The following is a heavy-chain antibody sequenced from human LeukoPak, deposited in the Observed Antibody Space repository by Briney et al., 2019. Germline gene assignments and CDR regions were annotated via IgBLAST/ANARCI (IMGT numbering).Heavy chain of an antibody. V-gene: IGHV4-34*01. CDR2: INHSGST. J-gene: IGHJ6*03. CDR1: GGSFSGYY. CDR3: ARRKYYYYMDV. Sequence: SETLSLTCAVYGGSFSGYYWSWIRQPPGKGLEWIGEINHSGSTNYNPSLKSRVTISVDTSKNQFSLKLSSVTAADTAVYYCARRKYYYYMDVWGKGTTVTVSS. D-gene: IGHD1-14*01.